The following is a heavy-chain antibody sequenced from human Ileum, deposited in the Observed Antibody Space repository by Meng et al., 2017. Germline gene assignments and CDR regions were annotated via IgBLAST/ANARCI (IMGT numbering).Heavy chain of an antibody. Sequence: VQLKESGPGLGRPSETLSLICTVSGGSVSTSDYQWGWIRQPPGKGLEWIGYAGTNYNPSLKSRVTISVDTSKRQFSLKLTSVTAADTAVYYCARDHWGSLDYWGQGILVTVFS. CDR2: AGT. CDR3: ARDHWGSLDY. J-gene: IGHJ4*02. D-gene: IGHD7-27*01. CDR1: GGSVSTSDYQ. V-gene: IGHV4-61*08.